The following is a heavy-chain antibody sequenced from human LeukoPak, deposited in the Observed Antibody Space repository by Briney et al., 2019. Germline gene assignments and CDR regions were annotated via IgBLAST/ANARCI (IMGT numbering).Heavy chain of an antibody. D-gene: IGHD3-3*01. J-gene: IGHJ4*02. CDR3: ATGHENSLEGY. Sequence: PGGSLRLSCTVSGFTVIGTLMDWVRQAPGQGLEWVSAIGGATYYADSVKGRFTISRDDSNNILYLQLNSLTAEDTAVYFCATGHENSLEGYWGQGTLVTVSS. CDR1: GFTVIGTL. CDR2: IGGAT. V-gene: IGHV3-53*01.